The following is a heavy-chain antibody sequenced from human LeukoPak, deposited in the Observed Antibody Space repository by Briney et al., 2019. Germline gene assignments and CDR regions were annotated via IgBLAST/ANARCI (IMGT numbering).Heavy chain of an antibody. Sequence: ASVKVSCKASGYTFTNYAVHWVRQAPGQRLEWMGWINAGNGNTEYSQNFQDRVTITRDTSATTAYMELRSLRSDDTAVYYCARVFHDSSGYYPYYFDYWGQGTLVPVSS. D-gene: IGHD3-22*01. J-gene: IGHJ4*02. CDR2: INAGNGNT. CDR3: ARVFHDSSGYYPYYFDY. CDR1: GYTFTNYA. V-gene: IGHV1-3*01.